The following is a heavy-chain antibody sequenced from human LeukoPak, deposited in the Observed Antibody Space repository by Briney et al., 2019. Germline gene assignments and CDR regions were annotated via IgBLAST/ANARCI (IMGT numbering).Heavy chain of an antibody. CDR3: ARVWVESSSWYGDVVDY. CDR2: ISSSSSYI. J-gene: IGHJ4*02. Sequence: PGGSLRLSCAASGFTFSSYSMNWVRQAPGKGLEWVSSISSSSSYIYYADSVKGRFTISRDNAKNSLYLQMNSLRAEDTAVYYCARVWVESSSWYGDVVDYWGQGTLVTVSS. D-gene: IGHD6-13*01. CDR1: GFTFSSYS. V-gene: IGHV3-21*01.